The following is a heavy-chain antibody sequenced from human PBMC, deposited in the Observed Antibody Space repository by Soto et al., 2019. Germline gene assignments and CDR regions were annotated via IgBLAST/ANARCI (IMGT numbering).Heavy chain of an antibody. CDR2: IYPSDSDT. CDR3: ARPANTVADHFDL. Sequence: GESLKISCQVSGYTFTIYWIGWVRQMPGKGLEWMGIIYPSDSDTRYSPSFQGQVTISADQSINTAYLQWDSLKASDTAIYYCARPANTVADHFDLWGQGTPVPFSS. CDR1: GYTFTIYW. D-gene: IGHD4-17*01. V-gene: IGHV5-51*01. J-gene: IGHJ4*02.